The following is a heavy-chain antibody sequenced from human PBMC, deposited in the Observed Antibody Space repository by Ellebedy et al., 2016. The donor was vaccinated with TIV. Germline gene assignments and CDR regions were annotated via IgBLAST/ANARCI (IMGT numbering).Heavy chain of an antibody. CDR1: GGSISSGGYS. CDR2: IYYSGST. J-gene: IGHJ4*02. Sequence: SETLSLTXAVSGGSISSGGYSWTWIRQPPGKGLEWIGYIYYSGSTNYNPSLKSRVTISVDTSKNQFSLKLSSVTAADTAVYYCARVDYYGSGDPVFDYWGQGTLVTVSS. CDR3: ARVDYYGSGDPVFDY. V-gene: IGHV4-61*08. D-gene: IGHD3-10*01.